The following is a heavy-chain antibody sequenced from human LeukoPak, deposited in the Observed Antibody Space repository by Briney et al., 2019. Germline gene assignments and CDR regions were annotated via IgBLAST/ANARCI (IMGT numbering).Heavy chain of an antibody. CDR2: IYYSGST. CDR3: AREKVGSTTFDY. D-gene: IGHD1-26*01. CDR1: GGSISSSSYY. V-gene: IGHV4-39*02. J-gene: IGHJ4*02. Sequence: PSETLSLTCTVSGGSISSSSYYWGGIRQPPGKGLGWIGSIYYSGSTYYIPSLKSRVTISVDTSKNQVSLKLSSVTAADTAVYYCAREKVGSTTFDYWGQGALVTVSS.